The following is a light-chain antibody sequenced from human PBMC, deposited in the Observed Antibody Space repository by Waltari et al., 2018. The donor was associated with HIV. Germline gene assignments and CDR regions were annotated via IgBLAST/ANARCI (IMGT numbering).Light chain of an antibody. Sequence: EIVLTQSPGTLSLSPGERATLSCRASQSVSSSYLAWYQKKPGQAPRLLIYGASISATGIPHRFSGSGSGTDFTLTISRLEPEDFAVYYCQQYESSRGPIFGGGTKVEIK. CDR2: GAS. V-gene: IGKV3-20*01. CDR3: QQYESSRGPI. J-gene: IGKJ4*01. CDR1: QSVSSSY.